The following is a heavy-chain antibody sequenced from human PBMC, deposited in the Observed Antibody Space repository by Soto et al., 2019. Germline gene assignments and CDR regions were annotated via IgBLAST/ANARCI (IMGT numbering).Heavy chain of an antibody. CDR3: ARGLPGYSSGWHEHFDY. Sequence: PGGSLRLSCAASGFTFSSYEMNWVRQAPGKGLEWVSYVSSSGNTIYYADSVKGRFTISRDDAQNSLYLQMNSLRAEDTAVYYCARGLPGYSSGWHEHFDYWGQGTLVTAPQ. V-gene: IGHV3-48*03. CDR1: GFTFSSYE. CDR2: VSSSGNTI. D-gene: IGHD6-19*01. J-gene: IGHJ4*02.